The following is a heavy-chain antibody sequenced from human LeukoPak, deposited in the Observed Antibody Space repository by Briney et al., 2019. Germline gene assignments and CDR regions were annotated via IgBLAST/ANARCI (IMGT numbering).Heavy chain of an antibody. J-gene: IGHJ6*02. CDR2: IYYSGST. V-gene: IGHV4-59*08. CDR3: ARHSQVGRYSSSSYGMDV. D-gene: IGHD6-13*01. Sequence: SETLSLTCTVSGGPISSYYWSWIRQPPGKGLEWIGYIYYSGSTNYNPSLKSRVTISVDTPKNQFSLKLSSVTAADTAVYYCARHSQVGRYSSSSYGMDVWGQGTTVTVSS. CDR1: GGPISSYY.